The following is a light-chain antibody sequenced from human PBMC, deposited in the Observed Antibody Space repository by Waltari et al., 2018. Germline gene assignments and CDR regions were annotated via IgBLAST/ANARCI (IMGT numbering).Light chain of an antibody. CDR2: DVN. CDR3: SSYSRITTSVV. CDR1: SSDIGTYNY. J-gene: IGLJ3*02. V-gene: IGLV2-14*01. Sequence: SALTQPASVSGSPGQSITISCTGTSSDIGTYNYASWYQQPPGKAPKLMFYDVNKRPSGVSYRCSGSKSGNTASLTISGLQAEDEADYYCSSYSRITTSVVFGGGTKLTVL.